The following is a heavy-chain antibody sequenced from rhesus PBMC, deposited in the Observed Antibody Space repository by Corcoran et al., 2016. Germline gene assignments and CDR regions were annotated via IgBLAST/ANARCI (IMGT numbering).Heavy chain of an antibody. CDR2: VYWDDDK. CDR3: ARRDVWNNGIIDY. Sequence: QVTLKESGPALVTPPQTLTLTCTFSGFSLSTRGLCINWIRHPPGKALEWLASVYWDDDKGYTTSLKSRLTISKDTSKNQVVLTMTNMDPVDTATYYCARRDVWNNGIIDYWGQGVLVTVSS. D-gene: IGHD1-20*01. J-gene: IGHJ4*01. V-gene: IGHV2S1*01. CDR1: GFSLSTRGLC.